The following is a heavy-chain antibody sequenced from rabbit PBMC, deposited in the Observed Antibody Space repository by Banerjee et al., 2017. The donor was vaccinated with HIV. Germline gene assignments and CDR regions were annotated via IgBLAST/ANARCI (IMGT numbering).Heavy chain of an antibody. J-gene: IGHJ4*01. CDR3: ARDVTYGYAGYAYATGL. D-gene: IGHD6-1*01. CDR2: IDPVFGST. CDR1: GFDFSSYY. Sequence: QLKESGGGLVQPGGSLKLSCKASGFDFSSYYMSWVRQAPGKGLEWIGYIDPVFGSTYYASWVNGRFTISSHNAQNTLYLQLNSLTAADTATYFCARDVTYGYAGYAYATGLWGPGTLVTVS. V-gene: IGHV1S7*01.